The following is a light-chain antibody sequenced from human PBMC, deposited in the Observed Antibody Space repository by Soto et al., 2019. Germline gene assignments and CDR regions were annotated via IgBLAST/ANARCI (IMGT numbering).Light chain of an antibody. J-gene: IGKJ3*01. CDR1: QSMSIY. Sequence: DIPMTQSPSSLSASIGDRVTITCRASQSMSIYLNWYQQKPGKAPKLLIYAASSLQSGVPSRFSGSGSGTDFTLTIGSLQPEDFATYYCQQSYNAPFTFGPGTKVDLK. V-gene: IGKV1-39*01. CDR3: QQSYNAPFT. CDR2: AAS.